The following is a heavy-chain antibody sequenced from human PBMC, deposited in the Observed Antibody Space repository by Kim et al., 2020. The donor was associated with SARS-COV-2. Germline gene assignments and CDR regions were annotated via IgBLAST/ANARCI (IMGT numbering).Heavy chain of an antibody. V-gene: IGHV3-30*18. CDR1: GFTFSSYG. J-gene: IGHJ4*02. CDR2: ISYDGSNK. D-gene: IGHD4-17*01. CDR3: AKEDGDYDFDY. Sequence: GGSLRLSCAASGFTFSSYGMHWVRQAPGKGLEWVAVISYDGSNKYYADSVKGRFTIYRDNSKNTLYLQMNSLRAEDTAVYYCAKEDGDYDFDYWGQGTLVTVSS.